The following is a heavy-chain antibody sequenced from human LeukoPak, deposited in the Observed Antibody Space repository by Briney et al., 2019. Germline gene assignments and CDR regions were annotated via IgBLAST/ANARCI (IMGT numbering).Heavy chain of an antibody. Sequence: SQTLSLTCTVSGGSISSGDYYWSWIRQPPGKGLERIGYIYYSGSTYYNPSLKSRVTISIDTSKNQFSLKLSSVTAADTAVYYCARRYYYDSSGYLYYFDYWGQGTLVTVSS. CDR2: IYYSGST. J-gene: IGHJ4*02. CDR1: GGSISSGDYY. D-gene: IGHD3-22*01. CDR3: ARRYYYDSSGYLYYFDY. V-gene: IGHV4-30-4*01.